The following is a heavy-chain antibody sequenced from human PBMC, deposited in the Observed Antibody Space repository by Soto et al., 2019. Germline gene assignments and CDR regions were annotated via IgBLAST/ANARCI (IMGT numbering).Heavy chain of an antibody. CDR3: ARGGRTIFGRYFDY. D-gene: IGHD3-3*01. CDR1: GDSISNSRFY. Sequence: PSETLSLTCSVSGDSISNSRFYWAWIRQPPGEGLEWIGNIYHTGNAYYNPSLKSRLTISVDTSKNQFSLKLSSVTAADTAVYYCARGGRTIFGRYFDYWGQGTLVTVSS. CDR2: IYHTGNA. J-gene: IGHJ4*02. V-gene: IGHV4-39*01.